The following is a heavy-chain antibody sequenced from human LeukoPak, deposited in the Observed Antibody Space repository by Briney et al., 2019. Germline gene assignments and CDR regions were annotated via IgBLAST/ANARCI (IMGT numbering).Heavy chain of an antibody. V-gene: IGHV1-46*01. CDR3: AREGIAVASDY. Sequence: ASVTVSCKASGYTFTSYYIHWVRPAPGQGLEWMGIINPSGGSTSYAQKFQGRVTMTRDTSTSTVYMELSSLRSEDTAVYYCAREGIAVASDYWGQGTLVTVSS. J-gene: IGHJ4*02. CDR2: INPSGGST. D-gene: IGHD6-19*01. CDR1: GYTFTSYY.